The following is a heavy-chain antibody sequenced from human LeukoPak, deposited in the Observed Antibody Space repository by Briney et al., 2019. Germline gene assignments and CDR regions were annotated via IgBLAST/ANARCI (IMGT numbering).Heavy chain of an antibody. Sequence: GRSLRLSCAASGFSFSDYVIHWVRQAPGKGLDWVAVISKDGGTKYYADSVKGRLTISRDNSKNMLYLQMDSLRPEDTAVYYCARGGDLKYCSGGSCYSVDYWGQGTLVTVSS. J-gene: IGHJ4*02. CDR3: ARGGDLKYCSGGSCYSVDY. V-gene: IGHV3-30-3*01. CDR2: ISKDGGTK. CDR1: GFSFSDYV. D-gene: IGHD2-15*01.